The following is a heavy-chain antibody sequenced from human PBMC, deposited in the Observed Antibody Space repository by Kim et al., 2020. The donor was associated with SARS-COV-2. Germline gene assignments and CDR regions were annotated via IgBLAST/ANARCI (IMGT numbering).Heavy chain of an antibody. CDR2: ISGSGGTT. Sequence: GGSLRLSCAASGFTFRSHAMNWVRQAPGKGLEWVSGISGSGGTTNYADSVKGRFTNSRDNSKNTLYLQMNSLRAEDTAVYYCAKRYCSGGTCYSIDYWGQGTLVTVSS. CDR1: GFTFRSHA. V-gene: IGHV3-23*01. D-gene: IGHD2-15*01. CDR3: AKRYCSGGTCYSIDY. J-gene: IGHJ4*02.